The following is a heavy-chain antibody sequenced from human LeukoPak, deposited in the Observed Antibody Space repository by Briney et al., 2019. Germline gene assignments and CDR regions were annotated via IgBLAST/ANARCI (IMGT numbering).Heavy chain of an antibody. CDR1: GGSISSSSYY. Sequence: SETLSLTCTVSGGSISSSSYYWAWIRQPPGKGLEWIGSINYSGNTYYNPSLKSRVTISVDTSKSQFFLKLSSVTAADTAVYYCARVREQGPPVFGYWGQGTLVTVSS. V-gene: IGHV4-39*01. CDR3: ARVREQGPPVFGY. J-gene: IGHJ4*02. D-gene: IGHD1-26*01. CDR2: INYSGNT.